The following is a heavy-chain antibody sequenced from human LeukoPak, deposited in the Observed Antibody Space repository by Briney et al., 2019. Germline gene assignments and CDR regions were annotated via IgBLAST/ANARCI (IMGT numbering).Heavy chain of an antibody. D-gene: IGHD5-18*01. CDR1: GFTFSTFA. J-gene: IGHJ4*02. CDR2: IFPSGGEI. CDR3: ATYRRVQVPFEC. V-gene: IGHV3-23*01. Sequence: GGSLRLSCAASGFTFSTFAMIWVRQPPGKGLEWVSSIFPSGGEIHYADSVKGRFTISRDNSKSTLSLQMNSLRAEDTAIYYCATYRRVQVPFECWGQGTLVTVSS.